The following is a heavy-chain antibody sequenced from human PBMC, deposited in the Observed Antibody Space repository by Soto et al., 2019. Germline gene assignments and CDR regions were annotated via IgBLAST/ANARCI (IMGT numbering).Heavy chain of an antibody. CDR1: GFTFSGST. V-gene: IGHV3-73*02. D-gene: IGHD6-19*01. J-gene: IGHJ4*02. CDR2: IRSKVNSYAT. CDR3: TRLGSGWYYDY. Sequence: EVQLVESGGGLVQPGGSLKLSCAASGFTFSGSTMHWVRQASGKGREWVGRIRSKVNSYATAYVASVKGRFTISRDDSKNTAYLQMNSLKTEDTAVYYCTRLGSGWYYDYWGQGTLVTVSS.